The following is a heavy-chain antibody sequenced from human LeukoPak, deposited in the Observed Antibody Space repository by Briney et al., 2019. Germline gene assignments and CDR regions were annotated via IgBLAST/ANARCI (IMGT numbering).Heavy chain of an antibody. V-gene: IGHV3-30*04. CDR2: ISYDGSNK. CDR3: ARENYYGGYFDL. D-gene: IGHD3-10*01. Sequence: GGSLRLSCAASGFTFSSYAMHWVRQAPGKGLEWVAVISYDGSNKYYADSVKGRFTISRDNSKNTLYLQMNSLRAEDTAVYYCARENYYGGYFDLWGRGTLVTVSS. J-gene: IGHJ2*01. CDR1: GFTFSSYA.